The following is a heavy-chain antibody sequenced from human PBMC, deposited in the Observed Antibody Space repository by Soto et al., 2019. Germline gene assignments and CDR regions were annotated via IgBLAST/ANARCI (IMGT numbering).Heavy chain of an antibody. J-gene: IGHJ4*02. CDR2: IKSKTDGGTT. CDR3: TTRNYYDSSGYYSFDY. CDR1: GFTFSNAW. Sequence: EVQLVESGGGLVKPGGSLRLSCAASGFTFSNAWMNWVRQAPGKGLEWVGRIKSKTDGGTTDYAAPVKGRLTISRDDSKNTLYLQMTILKTEDTAVYYGTTRNYYDSSGYYSFDYWCQGTLVTVSS. V-gene: IGHV3-15*07. D-gene: IGHD3-22*01.